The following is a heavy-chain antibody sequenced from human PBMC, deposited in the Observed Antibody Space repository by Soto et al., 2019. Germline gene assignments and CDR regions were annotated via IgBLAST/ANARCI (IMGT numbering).Heavy chain of an antibody. J-gene: IGHJ4*02. CDR1: GFTFSSYG. D-gene: IGHD6-13*01. CDR2: IWYDGSNK. Sequence: QVHLVESGGGVVQPGRSLRLSCAASGFTFSSYGMHWVRQAPGKGLEWVAVIWYDGSNKYYADSVKGRFTISRDNSKNTLYLQMNSLRAEDTAVYYCARGDLGYSSSWYLDYWGQGTLVTVSS. CDR3: ARGDLGYSSSWYLDY. V-gene: IGHV3-30*19.